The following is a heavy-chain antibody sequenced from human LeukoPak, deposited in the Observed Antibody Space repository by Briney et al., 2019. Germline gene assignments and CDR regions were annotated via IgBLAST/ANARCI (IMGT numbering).Heavy chain of an antibody. CDR1: GFTFGDYA. CDR2: IRSKAYGGTT. CDR3: TREVYYDSSGYYYYNYFDY. V-gene: IGHV3-49*04. J-gene: IGHJ4*02. Sequence: GGSLRLSCTASGFTFGDYAMSWVRQAPGKGLEWVGFIRSKAYGGTTEYAASVKGRFTISRDDSKSIAYLQMNSLETEDTAVYYCTREVYYDSSGYYYYNYFDYWGQGTLVTVSS. D-gene: IGHD3-22*01.